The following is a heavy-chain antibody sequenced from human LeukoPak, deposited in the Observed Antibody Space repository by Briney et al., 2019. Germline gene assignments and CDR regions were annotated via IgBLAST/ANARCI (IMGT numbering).Heavy chain of an antibody. D-gene: IGHD4-23*01. Sequence: ASVKVSCKASGYTFTGYYMHWVRQAPGQGLEWMGWINPNSGGTNYAQKFQGRVTMTRDTSITTAYMELTRLRSDDTAMYYCARDPRAYGGNSDYWGQGALVTVSS. CDR2: INPNSGGT. CDR3: ARDPRAYGGNSDY. J-gene: IGHJ4*02. CDR1: GYTFTGYY. V-gene: IGHV1-2*02.